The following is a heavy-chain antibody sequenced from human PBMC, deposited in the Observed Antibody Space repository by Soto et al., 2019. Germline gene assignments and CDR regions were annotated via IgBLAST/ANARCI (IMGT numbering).Heavy chain of an antibody. V-gene: IGHV4-59*01. D-gene: IGHD6-6*01. CDR3: ARAGRSSSKTVFDY. Sequence: QVQLQESGPGLVKPSETLSLTCTVSGGSISGYYWSWIRQAPGKGLEWIGYISYSGSPNYDPSLKSRVTISVDTSPNQFSLKLTSVTAADTAVYYCARAGRSSSKTVFDYWGQGTLVTVSS. J-gene: IGHJ4*02. CDR1: GGSISGYY. CDR2: ISYSGSP.